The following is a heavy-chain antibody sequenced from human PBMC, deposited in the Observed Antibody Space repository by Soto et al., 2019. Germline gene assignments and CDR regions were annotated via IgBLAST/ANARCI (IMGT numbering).Heavy chain of an antibody. CDR1: GYTFTGYY. CDR2: INPNSGGT. V-gene: IGHV1-2*02. Sequence: ASVKVSCKASGYTFTGYYMHWVRQAPGQGLEWMGWINPNSGGTNYAQKFQGRVTMTRDTSISTAYMELSRLRSDDTAVYYCARGYYYERSGLAHFDYWGQGTLGPVSP. CDR3: ARGYYYERSGLAHFDY. J-gene: IGHJ4*02. D-gene: IGHD3-22*01.